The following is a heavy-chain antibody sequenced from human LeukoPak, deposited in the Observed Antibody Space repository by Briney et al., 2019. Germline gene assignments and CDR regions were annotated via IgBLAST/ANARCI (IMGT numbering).Heavy chain of an antibody. CDR1: GYTFTGYY. J-gene: IGHJ6*02. D-gene: IGHD6-13*01. CDR3: ARDLERGKTGIAAAGTSAYYYYGMDV. Sequence: ASVKVSCKASGYTFTGYYMHWVRQAPGQGLEWTGWINPNSGGTNYAQKFQGRVTMTRDTSISTAYMELSRLRSDDTAVYYCARDLERGKTGIAAAGTSAYYYYGMDVWGQGTTVTVSS. CDR2: INPNSGGT. V-gene: IGHV1-2*02.